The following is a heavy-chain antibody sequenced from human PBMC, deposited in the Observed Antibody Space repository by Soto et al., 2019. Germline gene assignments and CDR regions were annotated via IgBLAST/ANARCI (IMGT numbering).Heavy chain of an antibody. V-gene: IGHV4-31*03. D-gene: IGHD2-15*01. J-gene: IGHJ5*02. CDR1: GGSISSGGYY. CDR3: ARGIIGSDNWFDP. Sequence: PSETLSLTCTVSGGSISSGGYYWSWIRRHPGKGLEWIGYIYYSGSTYYNPSLKSRVTISVDTSKNQFSLKLSSVTAADTAVYYCARGIIGSDNWFDPWGQGTLVTVSS. CDR2: IYYSGST.